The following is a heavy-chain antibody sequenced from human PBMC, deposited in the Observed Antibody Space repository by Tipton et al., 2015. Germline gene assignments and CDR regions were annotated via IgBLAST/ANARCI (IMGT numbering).Heavy chain of an antibody. V-gene: IGHV3-53*01. Sequence: SLRLSCAASGFIVSSNCMTWVRQAPGKGLEWVSVIYSGGSTDYADSVKGRFTISRDNSKNTLYLQMNSLIAEDTAAYYCAKDPRITMIVGWYFDLWGRGTLVTVSS. D-gene: IGHD3-22*01. CDR1: GFIVSSNC. J-gene: IGHJ2*01. CDR3: AKDPRITMIVGWYFDL. CDR2: IYSGGST.